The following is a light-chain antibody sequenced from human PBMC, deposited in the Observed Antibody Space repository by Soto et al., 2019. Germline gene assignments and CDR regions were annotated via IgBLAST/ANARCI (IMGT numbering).Light chain of an antibody. CDR2: HAS. V-gene: IGKV1-5*01. Sequence: DIQMTQSPSTLSASVGDRVTITCRASQSISSWLAWYQQKPGKAPKLLIYHASSLESGVPSRFSGSGSGTEFTLTICSLQPDDVAPYDCQPYNTYSPLAFGGGTKVEIK. J-gene: IGKJ4*01. CDR3: QPYNTYSPLA. CDR1: QSISSW.